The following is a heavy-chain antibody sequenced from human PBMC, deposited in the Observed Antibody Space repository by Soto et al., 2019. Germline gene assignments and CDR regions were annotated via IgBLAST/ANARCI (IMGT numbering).Heavy chain of an antibody. J-gene: IGHJ4*02. CDR2: TTDTGGDT. D-gene: IGHD3-10*01. Sequence: AGGSLRLSCVGSGFTFGSRAMSWVRQAPGEGLEWVSTTTDTGGDTKYADSVRGRFTISRDNSKNTIDLQMSSLRADDSAVYYCARGSEDSYPGSRVFDFWGRGTLVTVSS. CDR3: ARGSEDSYPGSRVFDF. V-gene: IGHV3-23*01. CDR1: GFTFGSRA.